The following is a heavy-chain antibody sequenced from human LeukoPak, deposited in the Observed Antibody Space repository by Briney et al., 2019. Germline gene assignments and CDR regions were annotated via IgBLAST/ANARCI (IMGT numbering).Heavy chain of an antibody. CDR3: ARGRGYCSSTSCYRLYYYYYGMDV. V-gene: IGHV4-34*01. CDR2: INHSGGT. CDR1: GGSFSGYY. J-gene: IGHJ6*04. Sequence: SETLSLTCAVYGGSFSGYYWSWIRQPPGKGLEWIGEINHSGGTNYNPSLKSRVTISVDTSKNQFSLKLSSVTAADTAVYYCARGRGYCSSTSCYRLYYYYYGMDVWGKGTTVTVSS. D-gene: IGHD2-2*01.